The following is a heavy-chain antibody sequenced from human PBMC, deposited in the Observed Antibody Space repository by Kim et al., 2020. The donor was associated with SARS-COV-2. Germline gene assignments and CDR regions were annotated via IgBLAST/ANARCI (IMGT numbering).Heavy chain of an antibody. CDR1: GYTFTSYG. V-gene: IGHV1-18*01. CDR2: ISAYNGNT. CDR3: AREGPGYYDFWSGYLHLNYYYGMDV. D-gene: IGHD3-3*01. J-gene: IGHJ6*02. Sequence: ASVKVSCKASGYTFTSYGISWVRQAPGQGLEWMGWISAYNGNTNYAQKLQGRVTMTTDTSTSTAYMELRSLRSDDTAVYYCAREGPGYYDFWSGYLHLNYYYGMDVWGQGTTVTVSS.